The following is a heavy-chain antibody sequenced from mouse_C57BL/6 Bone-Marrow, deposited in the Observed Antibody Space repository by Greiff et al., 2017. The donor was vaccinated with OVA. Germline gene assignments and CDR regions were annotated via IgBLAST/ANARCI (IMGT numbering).Heavy chain of an antibody. CDR1: GFSLTSYG. J-gene: IGHJ3*01. CDR3: ARKGGFPAWFAY. Sequence: QVQLKESGPGLVQPSQSLSITCTVSGFSLTSYGVHWVRQSPGKGLEWLGVIWSGGSTDYNAAFISRLSISKDNSKSQVFFKMNSLQADDTAIYYWARKGGFPAWFAYWGQGTLVTVSA. V-gene: IGHV2-2*01. CDR2: IWSGGST.